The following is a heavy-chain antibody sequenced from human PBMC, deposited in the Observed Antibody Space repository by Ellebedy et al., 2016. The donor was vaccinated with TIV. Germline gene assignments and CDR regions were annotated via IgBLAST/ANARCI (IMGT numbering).Heavy chain of an antibody. D-gene: IGHD6-19*01. V-gene: IGHV3-72*01. CDR2: SRNRVKSYTT. CDR1: GFTFSDHY. J-gene: IGHJ6*02. Sequence: GESLKISCAASGFTFSDHYMEWVRQAPGKGLEWVARSRNRVKSYTTAYAASVKGRFTISRDDSKNSLYLQMNSLKTEDTAVYFCARHPSVAGPGDVWGQGTTVTVSS. CDR3: ARHPSVAGPGDV.